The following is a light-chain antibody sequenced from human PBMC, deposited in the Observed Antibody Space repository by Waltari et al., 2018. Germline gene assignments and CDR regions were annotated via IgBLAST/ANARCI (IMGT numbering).Light chain of an antibody. CDR2: GAS. J-gene: IGKJ2*01. Sequence: EIGRTQSPATLSVSPGESATLSCRASQRVSSHLAGYQQTPRQAPRLLIYGASNRATGIPARFSGSASGTEFTLTISSMQSEDFAVYYCQQYNNWPPSYPFGQGTNLEIK. V-gene: IGKV3-15*01. CDR1: QRVSSH. CDR3: QQYNNWPPSYP.